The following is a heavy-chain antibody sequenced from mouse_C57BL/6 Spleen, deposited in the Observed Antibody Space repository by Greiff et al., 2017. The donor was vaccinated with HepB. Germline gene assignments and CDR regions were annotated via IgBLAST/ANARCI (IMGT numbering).Heavy chain of an antibody. Sequence: QVQLQQSGPELVKPGASVKISCKASGYAFSSSWMNWVKQRPGKGLEWIGRIYPGDGDTNYNGKCKGKATLTADKSSSTAYMQLSSLTSEDSAVYFCARSGFFDYWGQGTTLTVSS. CDR2: IYPGDGDT. V-gene: IGHV1-82*01. CDR1: GYAFSSSW. CDR3: ARSGFFDY. J-gene: IGHJ2*01. D-gene: IGHD3-1*01.